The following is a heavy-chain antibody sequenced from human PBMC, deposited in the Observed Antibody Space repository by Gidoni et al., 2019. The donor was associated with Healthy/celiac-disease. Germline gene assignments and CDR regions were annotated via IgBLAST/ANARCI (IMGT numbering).Heavy chain of an antibody. CDR2: IYPGESDT. Sequence: EVQLFQSGAEVNKPGDSLTISCNGSGYSFTSYWIGCVRQMPGKGLEWMGIIYPGESDTRDSPSVQGQVTVSADKSISTAYLQWSSLKASDTAMYYCARPRGYSDEWEFDYWGQGTLVTVSS. V-gene: IGHV5-51*03. CDR3: ARPRGYSDEWEFDY. D-gene: IGHD5-18*01. J-gene: IGHJ4*02. CDR1: GYSFTSYW.